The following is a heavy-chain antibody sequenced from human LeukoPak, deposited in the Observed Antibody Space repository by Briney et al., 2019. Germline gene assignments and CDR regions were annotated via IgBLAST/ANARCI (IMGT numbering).Heavy chain of an antibody. D-gene: IGHD4-17*01. Sequence: TGGSLRLSCAASGFTFSSYGMHWVRQAPGKGLEWVAFIRYDGSNKYYADSVKGRFTISRDNSKNTLYLQMNSLRAEDTAVYYWATSDERGVGGDYGHYWGQGTLVTVSS. J-gene: IGHJ4*02. CDR1: GFTFSSYG. CDR2: IRYDGSNK. CDR3: ATSDERGVGGDYGHY. V-gene: IGHV3-30*02.